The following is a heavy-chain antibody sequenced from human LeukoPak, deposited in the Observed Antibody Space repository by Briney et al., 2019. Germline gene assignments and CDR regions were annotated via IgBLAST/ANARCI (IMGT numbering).Heavy chain of an antibody. Sequence: ASVKVSCKASGGTFSSYTISWVRQAPGQGLEWMGRIIPIFGTTNHAQKFQGRVTITTDESTSTAYMELSSLRSEDTAVYYCASGSYLAFDIWGQGTMVTVSS. V-gene: IGHV1-69*05. D-gene: IGHD1-26*01. CDR3: ASGSYLAFDI. J-gene: IGHJ3*02. CDR2: IIPIFGTT. CDR1: GGTFSSYT.